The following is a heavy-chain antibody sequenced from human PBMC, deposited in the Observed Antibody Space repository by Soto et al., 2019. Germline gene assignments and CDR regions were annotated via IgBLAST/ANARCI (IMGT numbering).Heavy chain of an antibody. D-gene: IGHD3-3*01. CDR1: GGSISSGGYY. Sequence: QVQLQESGPGLVKPSQTLSLTCTVSGGSISSGGYYWSWIRQHPGKGLEWIGYIYYSGSTYYNPSLKSRVTISVDTSKNQFSLKLSSVTAADTAVYYCARVLFRVGEWLLSGGWFDPWGQGTLVTVSS. J-gene: IGHJ5*02. CDR2: IYYSGST. CDR3: ARVLFRVGEWLLSGGWFDP. V-gene: IGHV4-31*03.